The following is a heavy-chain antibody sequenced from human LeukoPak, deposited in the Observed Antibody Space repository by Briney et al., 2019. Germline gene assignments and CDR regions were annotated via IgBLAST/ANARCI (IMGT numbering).Heavy chain of an antibody. CDR2: IKQDGSEK. J-gene: IGHJ4*02. CDR3: ARGVSGTYSDY. D-gene: IGHD1-26*01. CDR1: GFTFSSYW. V-gene: IGHV3-7*01. Sequence: GGSLRLSCAASGFTFSSYWMSWVRQAPGKGLEWVANIKQDGSEKYYVDSVKGRFTISRDNAKNTLYLQMISLRTEDTAVYYCARGVSGTYSDYWGQGTLVTVSS.